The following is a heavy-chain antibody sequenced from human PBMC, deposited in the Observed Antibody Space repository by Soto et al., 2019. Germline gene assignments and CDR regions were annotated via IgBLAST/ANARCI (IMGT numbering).Heavy chain of an antibody. CDR3: AREAASDPSFYYHYMDV. D-gene: IGHD3-10*01. Sequence: QEQLVQSGAEVKKPGAPVKVSCKASGYTFSNYNINWVRQASEQGLEWMGWMNPDSGNTGDAEKFQGRVTMTRNSSISTAYMELSGLRSEDTAVYYCAREAASDPSFYYHYMDVWGKGTTVTVSS. CDR1: GYTFSNYN. CDR2: MNPDSGNT. J-gene: IGHJ6*03. V-gene: IGHV1-8*01.